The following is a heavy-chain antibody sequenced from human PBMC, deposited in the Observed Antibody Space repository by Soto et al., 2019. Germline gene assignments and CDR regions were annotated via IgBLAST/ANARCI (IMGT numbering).Heavy chain of an antibody. CDR3: ARDRSGYCDY. Sequence: QVQLVQCGAEVKKPGASVQVCCKASGYAFTSYDSNWVRQAAGQGLECMGWMNHNSGNTGYAEKFQGRVTMTRNTSISTAYMELSTLRSYDTAVYYCARDRSGYCDYWGQGTLVTVSS. J-gene: IGHJ4*02. CDR2: MNHNSGNT. D-gene: IGHD3-3*01. CDR1: GYAFTSYD. V-gene: IGHV1-8*01.